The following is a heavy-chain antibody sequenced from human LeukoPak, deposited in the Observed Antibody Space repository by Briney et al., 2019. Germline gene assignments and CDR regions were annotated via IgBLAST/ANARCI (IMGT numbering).Heavy chain of an antibody. V-gene: IGHV1-2*06. J-gene: IGHJ5*02. CDR2: INPNSGGT. CDR1: GYSFTGYY. D-gene: IGHD2-15*01. Sequence: ASVTVSCKASGYSFTGYYMHWVRQAPGQGLEWMGRINPNSGGTNYAQKFQGRVTMTRDTSISTAYMELSRLRSDDTAVYYCALVVVVAAKGVTRGNWFDPWGQGTLVTVSS. CDR3: ALVVVVAAKGVTRGNWFDP.